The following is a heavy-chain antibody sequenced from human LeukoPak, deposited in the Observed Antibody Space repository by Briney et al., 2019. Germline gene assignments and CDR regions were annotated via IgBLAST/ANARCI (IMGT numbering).Heavy chain of an antibody. V-gene: IGHV3-30*18. CDR3: AKEEGSRNYGAT. D-gene: IGHD4/OR15-4a*01. CDR2: ISYDGSKK. CDR1: GFTFRSYS. Sequence: PGRSLRLSCAASGFTFRSYSIHWVRQAPGKGLEWVAVISYDGSKKYYADSAKGRFTISRDNSKNTAYQQMNSLRIEDTAMYYCAKEEGSRNYGATWGQGTLVTVSS. J-gene: IGHJ5*02.